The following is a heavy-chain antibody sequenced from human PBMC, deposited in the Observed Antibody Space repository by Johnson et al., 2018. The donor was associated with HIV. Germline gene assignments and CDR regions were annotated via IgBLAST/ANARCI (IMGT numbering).Heavy chain of an antibody. J-gene: IGHJ3*02. CDR1: GFTFDDYG. CDR2: INWNGGST. D-gene: IGHD3-22*01. CDR3: ARVVQYYDSSGYSTRGGDGLDI. Sequence: VQLVESGGAVVRPGGSLRLSCTASGFTFDDYGMNWVRQVPGQGLEWVSGINWNGGSTSYADSVKGRFTISRDNAKNSLYLQMNSLRAEDTALYYCARVVQYYDSSGYSTRGGDGLDIWGQGTVVTVSS. V-gene: IGHV3-20*04.